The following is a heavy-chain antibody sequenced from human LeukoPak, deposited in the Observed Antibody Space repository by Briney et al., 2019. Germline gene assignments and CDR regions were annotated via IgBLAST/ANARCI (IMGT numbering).Heavy chain of an antibody. CDR2: IWYDGSNK. CDR1: GFTFSSYG. Sequence: GGSLRLSCAASGFTFSSYGMHWVRQAPGKGLEWVAVIWYDGSNKYYADSVKGRFTISRDNSKNTLYLQMNSLRVEDTAVYYCARDAVENGMDVWGQGTTVTVSS. CDR3: ARDAVENGMDV. J-gene: IGHJ6*02. V-gene: IGHV3-33*01.